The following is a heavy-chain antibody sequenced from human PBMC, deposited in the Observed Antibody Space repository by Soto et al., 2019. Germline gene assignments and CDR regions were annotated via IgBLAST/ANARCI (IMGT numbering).Heavy chain of an antibody. V-gene: IGHV3-7*05. CDR2: IKQDGSEK. CDR3: ARVKPGAYYYDSSGYYPPDL. J-gene: IGHJ5*02. Sequence: PGGSLRLSCAASGFTFSSYWMSWVRQAPGKGLEWVANIKQDGSEKYYVDSVKGRFTISRDNAKNSLYLQMNSLRAEDTAVYYCARVKPGAYYYDSSGYYPPDLWGQGTLVTVSS. D-gene: IGHD3-22*01. CDR1: GFTFSSYW.